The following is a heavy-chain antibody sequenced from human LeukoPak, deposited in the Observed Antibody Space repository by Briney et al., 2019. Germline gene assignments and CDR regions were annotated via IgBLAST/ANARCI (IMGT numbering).Heavy chain of an antibody. CDR2: ISGSGGST. V-gene: IGHV3-23*01. CDR3: AKDRHIVVVVALGFDY. D-gene: IGHD2-15*01. CDR1: GFTFSSYG. J-gene: IGHJ4*02. Sequence: GGSLRLSCAASGFTFSSYGMSWVRQAPGKGLEWVSAISGSGGSTYYADSVKGRFTISRDNSKNTLYLQMNSLRAEDTAVYYCAKDRHIVVVVALGFDYWGQGTLVTVSS.